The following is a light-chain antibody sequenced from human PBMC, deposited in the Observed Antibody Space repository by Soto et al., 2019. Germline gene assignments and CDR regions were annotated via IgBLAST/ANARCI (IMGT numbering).Light chain of an antibody. CDR3: QQFQTYPFT. CDR2: GAS. Sequence: IVMTQSPDSLAVSLGERATITCRASQGISSALAWYQQNPGRPPKLLIYGASSLESGVPSSFSGTGSGTDFTLTISSLQPEDFATYYCQQFQTYPFTFGGGTKVEIK. CDR1: QGISSA. J-gene: IGKJ4*01. V-gene: IGKV1-13*02.